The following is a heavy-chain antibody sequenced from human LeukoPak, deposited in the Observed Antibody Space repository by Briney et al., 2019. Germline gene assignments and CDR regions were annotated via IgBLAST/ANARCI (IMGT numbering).Heavy chain of an antibody. CDR2: INPNRGGT. D-gene: IGHD3-22*01. V-gene: IGHV1-2*02. J-gene: IGHJ4*02. Sequence: ASVKVSCKASGGTFSSYAISWVRQAPGQGLEYMGWINPNRGGTNSTQKFQGRVTMTRDTSISTAYMELSRLRSDDTAVYYCARATEGGYHYWGQGTLVTVSS. CDR1: GGTFSSYA. CDR3: ARATEGGYHY.